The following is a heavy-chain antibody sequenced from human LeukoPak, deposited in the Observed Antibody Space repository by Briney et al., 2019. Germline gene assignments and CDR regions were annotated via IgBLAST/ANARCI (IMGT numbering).Heavy chain of an antibody. CDR1: GFTFSSYA. Sequence: GGSLRLSCAASGFTFSSYAMSWVRQAPGKGLEWVSAISGSGGSTYYADSVKGRFTISRDNSKNTLYLQMNSLRAEDTAVYYCAKSYYSTYYDILTGYLFDYWGQGTLVTVSS. J-gene: IGHJ4*02. CDR2: ISGSGGST. D-gene: IGHD3-9*01. CDR3: AKSYYSTYYDILTGYLFDY. V-gene: IGHV3-23*01.